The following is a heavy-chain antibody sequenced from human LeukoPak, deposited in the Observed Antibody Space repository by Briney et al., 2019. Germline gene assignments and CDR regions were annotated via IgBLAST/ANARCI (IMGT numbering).Heavy chain of an antibody. CDR3: ARGRYMDV. J-gene: IGHJ6*03. CDR1: GYIFIDYE. CDR2: MNPRSGDT. V-gene: IGHV1-8*02. Sequence: ASVKVSCKASGYIFIDYEINWVRQAPGQGLERMGWMNPRSGDTGYEQKFQGRVTITRDSSTSTVYMELSSLGSEDTALYYCARGRYMDVWGKGTMVTVSS.